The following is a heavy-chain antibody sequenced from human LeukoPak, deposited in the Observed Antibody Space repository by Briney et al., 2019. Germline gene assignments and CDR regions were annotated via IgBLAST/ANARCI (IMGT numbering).Heavy chain of an antibody. Sequence: PGGSLRLSCAASGFTFSSYGMHWVRQAPGKGLEWVAFIRYDGSNKYYADSVKGRFTISRDNSKNTLYLQMNSLRAEDTAVYYCAKSYYYGSGSYYNVGLGLGYFDYWGQGTLVTVSS. V-gene: IGHV3-30*02. CDR3: AKSYYYGSGSYYNVGLGLGYFDY. CDR2: IRYDGSNK. J-gene: IGHJ4*02. CDR1: GFTFSSYG. D-gene: IGHD3-10*01.